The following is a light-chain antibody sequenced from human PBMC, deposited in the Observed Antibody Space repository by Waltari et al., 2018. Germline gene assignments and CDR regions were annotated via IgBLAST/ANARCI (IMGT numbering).Light chain of an antibody. CDR1: QRLLHYSNNKNY. CDR2: WAS. CDR3: QQYFSTPRT. Sequence: DIVMTQSPDSLAVSLGERAPISRKSTQRLLHYSNNKNYLVWYQQKVGQPPKVLISWASTRESGVPDRFSGSGSATDFTLTISSLQAEDVAVYYCQQYFSTPRTFGQGTKVEIK. J-gene: IGKJ1*01. V-gene: IGKV4-1*01.